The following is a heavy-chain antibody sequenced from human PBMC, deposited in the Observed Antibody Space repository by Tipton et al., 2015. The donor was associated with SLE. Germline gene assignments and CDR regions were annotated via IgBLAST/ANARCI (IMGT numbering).Heavy chain of an antibody. Sequence: TLSLTCTVSVGSISSYYWSWIRQSPGKGLEWIGYIYNSGSTNYNPSLKSRVTISVDASKNQYSLKLTSVTAADPAVYYCARDPGDSYWDYYYGMDVWGQGTMVTVSS. CDR2: IYNSGST. CDR1: VGSISSYY. J-gene: IGHJ6*02. V-gene: IGHV4-59*12. CDR3: ARDPGDSYWDYYYGMDV. D-gene: IGHD3-10*01.